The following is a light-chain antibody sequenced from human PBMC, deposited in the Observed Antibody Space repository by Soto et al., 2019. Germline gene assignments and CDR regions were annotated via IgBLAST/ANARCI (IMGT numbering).Light chain of an antibody. Sequence: QSALTQPPSVSAGPGQKVTISCSGSSSNIGNNYVSWYQQLPGTAPKLLIYENNKRPSGIPDRFSGSKSGTSATLGITGLQTGDEADYYCGTWDSSLSAYVFGTGTKVTVL. CDR3: GTWDSSLSAYV. CDR1: SSNIGNNY. J-gene: IGLJ1*01. CDR2: ENN. V-gene: IGLV1-51*02.